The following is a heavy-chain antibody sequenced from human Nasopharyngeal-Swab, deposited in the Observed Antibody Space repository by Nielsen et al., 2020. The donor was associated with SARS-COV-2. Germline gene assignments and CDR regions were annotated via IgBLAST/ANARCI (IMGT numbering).Heavy chain of an antibody. CDR3: ARGYQLIRGFDY. J-gene: IGHJ4*02. CDR2: VHWDDEK. Sequence: WIRQPRKALEWLALVHWDDEKRYSPSLKSRLTITKDTSKNQVVLTMTNVDPVDTATYYCARGYQLIRGFDYWGQGTLVTVSS. D-gene: IGHD2-2*01. V-gene: IGHV2-5*02.